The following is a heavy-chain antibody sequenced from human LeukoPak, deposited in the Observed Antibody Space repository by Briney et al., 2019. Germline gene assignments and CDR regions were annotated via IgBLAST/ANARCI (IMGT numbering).Heavy chain of an antibody. CDR2: ISSSGSTI. CDR1: GFTFSSYE. D-gene: IGHD6-25*01. J-gene: IGHJ4*02. Sequence: PGGSLRLSCAASGFTFSSYEMNWVRQAPGKGLEWVSYISSSGSTIYYADSVKGRFTISRDNSKNTLYLQMNSLRAEDTAVYYCARAGQAAEGNYFDYWGQGTLVTVSS. V-gene: IGHV3-48*03. CDR3: ARAGQAAEGNYFDY.